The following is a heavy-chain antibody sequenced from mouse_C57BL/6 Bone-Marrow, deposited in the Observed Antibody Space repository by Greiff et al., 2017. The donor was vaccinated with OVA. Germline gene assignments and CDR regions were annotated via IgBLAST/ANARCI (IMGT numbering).Heavy chain of an antibody. CDR2: IRNKANGYTT. J-gene: IGHJ3*01. D-gene: IGHD1-2*01. CDR1: GFTFTDYY. Sequence: EVHLVESGGGLVQPGGSLSLSCAASGFTFTDYYMSWVRQPPGKALEWLGFIRNKANGYTTESSASVKGRFTISRDNSQSILYLQMNALRAEDSATYYCARSLITTARFAYGGQGTRVTVSA. V-gene: IGHV7-3*01. CDR3: ARSLITTARFAY.